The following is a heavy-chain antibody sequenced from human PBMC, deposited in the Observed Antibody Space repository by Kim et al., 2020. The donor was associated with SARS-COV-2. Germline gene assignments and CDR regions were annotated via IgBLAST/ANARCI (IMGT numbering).Heavy chain of an antibody. V-gene: IGHV5-10-1*01. J-gene: IGHJ4*02. CDR3: ARHDPQGWEYYVDC. D-gene: IGHD1-26*01. Sequence: SPSFQGHVTISADKSISTAYLQWSSLKASDTAMYYCARHDPQGWEYYVDCWGQGTLVTVSS.